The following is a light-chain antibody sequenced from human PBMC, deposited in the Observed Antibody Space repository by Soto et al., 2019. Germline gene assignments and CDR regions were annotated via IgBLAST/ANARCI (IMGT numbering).Light chain of an antibody. CDR2: AAS. Sequence: AIQMTQSPSSLSGSVGDRVTITCRARQGIRNDLGWYQQKPGKAPKLLIYAASSLQSGVPSRFSGSGSGTDFTLTISSLQPEDFAAYYCLQDYNYPRTFGQGTKVEIK. V-gene: IGKV1-6*01. J-gene: IGKJ1*01. CDR1: QGIRND. CDR3: LQDYNYPRT.